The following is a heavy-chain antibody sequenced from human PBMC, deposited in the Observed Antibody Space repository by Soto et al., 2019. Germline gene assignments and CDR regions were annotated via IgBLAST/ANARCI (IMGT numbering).Heavy chain of an antibody. CDR2: IYYSGST. D-gene: IGHD3-3*01. CDR3: ARHDEEQSYDFWSGYQPYYYYGMDV. J-gene: IGHJ6*02. V-gene: IGHV4-39*01. Sequence: PSETLSLTCTVSGGSISSSSYYWGWIRQPPGKGLEWIGGIYYSGSTYYNPSLKSRVTISVDTSKNQFSLKLSSVTAADTAVYYCARHDEEQSYDFWSGYQPYYYYGMDVWGQGTTVTVSS. CDR1: GGSISSSSYY.